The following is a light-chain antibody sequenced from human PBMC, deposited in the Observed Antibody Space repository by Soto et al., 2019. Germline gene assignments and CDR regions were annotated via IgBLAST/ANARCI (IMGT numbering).Light chain of an antibody. CDR3: QQYGSSGT. Sequence: IVLKQSPGTLSWSPGERAAVSCRASQSVSSSYLAWYQQKPGQAPRLLIYGASNRATGIPDRFSGSGSGTDFTLTISRLEPEDFAVYYCQQYGSSGTFGQGTKVDIK. CDR2: GAS. J-gene: IGKJ1*01. V-gene: IGKV3-20*01. CDR1: QSVSSSY.